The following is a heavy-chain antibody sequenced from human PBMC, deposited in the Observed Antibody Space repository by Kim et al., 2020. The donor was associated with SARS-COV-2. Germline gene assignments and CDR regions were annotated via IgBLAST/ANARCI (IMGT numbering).Heavy chain of an antibody. J-gene: IGHJ5*02. CDR3: ARVTGMVRSSVGGSWFDP. CDR2: IYYTGSS. CDR1: GGSIRSPSYF. V-gene: IGHV4-39*07. Sequence: SETLSLTCSVSGGSIRSPSYFWAWIRQPPGKGLEWIGTIYYTGSSYFNPSLKSRVAMSVDTSKNQFSLKLSSVTAADTAIYFCARVTGMVRSSVGGSWFDPWGQGVQVTASS. D-gene: IGHD3-10*01.